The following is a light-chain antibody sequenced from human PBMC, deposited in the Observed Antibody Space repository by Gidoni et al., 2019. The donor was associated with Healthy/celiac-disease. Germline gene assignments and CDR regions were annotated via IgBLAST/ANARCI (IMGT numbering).Light chain of an antibody. CDR2: AAS. V-gene: IGKV1-39*01. J-gene: IGKJ3*01. CDR1: QSISGY. Sequence: DMQMTQSRSSLSASVGDRVTITCRASQSISGYLNWYQQKPGKAPKLLIYAASTLRSGVPSRFSGSGSGTAFTLTISGLQPDDFATYYCQFSYSTLTFXPXPKVDIK. CDR3: QFSYSTLT.